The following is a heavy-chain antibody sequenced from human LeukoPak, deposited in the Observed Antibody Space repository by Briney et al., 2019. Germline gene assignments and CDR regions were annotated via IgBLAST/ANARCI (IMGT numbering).Heavy chain of an antibody. V-gene: IGHV1-2*02. CDR3: AREGATVTTGVIWFDP. CDR1: GYTFTGYY. J-gene: IGHJ5*02. Sequence: ASVKVSCKASGYTFTGYYMHWVRQAPGQGLEWMGWINPNSGGTNYAQKFQGRVTMTRDTSISTAYMELSRLRSDDTAVYYCAREGATVTTGVIWFDPWGQGTLVTVSS. D-gene: IGHD4-17*01. CDR2: INPNSGGT.